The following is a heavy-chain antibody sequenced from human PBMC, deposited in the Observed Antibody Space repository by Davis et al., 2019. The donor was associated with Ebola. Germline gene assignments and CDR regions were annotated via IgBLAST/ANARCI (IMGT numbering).Heavy chain of an antibody. J-gene: IGHJ4*02. V-gene: IGHV4-31*03. Sequence: SETLSLTCTVSGGSISSGGYYWSWIRQHPGKGLEWIGYIYYSGSTYYNPSLKSRVTISVDTSKNQFSPKLSSVTAADTAVYYCARREWELPFDYWGQGTLVTVSS. CDR3: ARREWELPFDY. D-gene: IGHD1-26*01. CDR2: IYYSGST. CDR1: GGSISSGGYY.